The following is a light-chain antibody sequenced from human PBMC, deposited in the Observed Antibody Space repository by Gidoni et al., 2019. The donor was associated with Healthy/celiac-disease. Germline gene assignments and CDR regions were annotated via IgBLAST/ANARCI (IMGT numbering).Light chain of an antibody. Sequence: QSALTQPASVSGSPGQSITSSCTGTSSDAGSYNLVSWYQQHPGKAPNLMIYEGSKRPSGVSIRCSGSKSGNTASLTISGLQAEDEADYYCCSYAGSRRVFGGGTKLTVL. CDR3: CSYAGSRRV. CDR1: SSDAGSYNL. V-gene: IGLV2-23*01. CDR2: EGS. J-gene: IGLJ3*02.